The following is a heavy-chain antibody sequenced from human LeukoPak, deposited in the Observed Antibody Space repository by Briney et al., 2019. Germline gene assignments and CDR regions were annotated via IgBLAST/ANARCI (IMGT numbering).Heavy chain of an antibody. CDR1: GGSISSYY. V-gene: IGHV4-59*01. D-gene: IGHD6-13*01. CDR3: ARDSRIAAAGTRSAFGI. Sequence: PSETLSLTCTVSGGSISSYYWSWIRQPPGKGLEWIGYIYYSGSTNYNPSLKSRVTISVDTSKNQFSLKLSSVTAADTAVYYCARDSRIAAAGTRSAFGIWGQGTMVTVSS. CDR2: IYYSGST. J-gene: IGHJ3*02.